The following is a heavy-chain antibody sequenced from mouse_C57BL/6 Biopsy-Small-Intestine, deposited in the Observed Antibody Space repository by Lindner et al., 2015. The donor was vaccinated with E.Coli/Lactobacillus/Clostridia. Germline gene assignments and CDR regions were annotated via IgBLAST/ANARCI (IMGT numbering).Heavy chain of an antibody. CDR1: GYTFTGYY. V-gene: IGHV1-64*01. CDR3: ARKGHMMGSFDI. J-gene: IGHJ3*01. CDR2: MHPDRGDT. Sequence: SVKVSCKASGYTFTGYYMHWVRQAPGQGLEWLGWMHPDRGDTNYAQKFQGRITMTRDTSITTDYMELSRLTSDDTAVYYCARKGHMMGSFDIWGQGTMVTVSS. D-gene: IGHD2-3*01.